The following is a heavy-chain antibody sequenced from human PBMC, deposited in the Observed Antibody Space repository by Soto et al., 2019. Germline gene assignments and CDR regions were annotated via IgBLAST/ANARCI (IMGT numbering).Heavy chain of an antibody. V-gene: IGHV3-48*02. Sequence: GGSLRLSCAASGFTFSSYSMNWVRQAPGKGLEWVSYISSSSSIIYYADSVKGRFTISRDNAKNSLYLQMNSLRDEDTAVYYCARDSDTAMVSGLDGMDVWGQGTTVTVSS. J-gene: IGHJ6*02. D-gene: IGHD5-18*01. CDR2: ISSSSSII. CDR3: ARDSDTAMVSGLDGMDV. CDR1: GFTFSSYS.